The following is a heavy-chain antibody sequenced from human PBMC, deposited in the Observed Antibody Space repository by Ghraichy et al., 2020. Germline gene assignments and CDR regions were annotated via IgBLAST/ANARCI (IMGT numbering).Heavy chain of an antibody. CDR3: ARASRVVRFYYYDALDF. J-gene: IGHJ6*02. D-gene: IGHD4-23*01. V-gene: IGHV3-48*02. CDR1: GFSFSNYI. CDR2: ISSSSRTI. Sequence: LSLTCAASGFSFSNYIMNWVRQAPGKGLEWVSHISSSSRTISYADSVKGRFTVSRDNAKNSLFLQMNSLRDEDTAVYYCARASRVVRFYYYDALDFWGQGTTVTVSS.